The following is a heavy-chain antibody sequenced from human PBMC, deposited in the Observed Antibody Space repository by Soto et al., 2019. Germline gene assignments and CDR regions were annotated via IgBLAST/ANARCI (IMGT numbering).Heavy chain of an antibody. V-gene: IGHV3-23*01. CDR3: AKVRGSYPKYYFDY. J-gene: IGHJ4*02. CDR1: GFTFSSYA. D-gene: IGHD1-26*01. Sequence: GGSLRLSCAASGFTFSSYAMSWVRQAPGKGLEWVSDISGSGGSIYYADSVKGRFTISRDNSKNTVYLQMNSLRAEDTAVYYCAKVRGSYPKYYFDYWGQGTLVTVS. CDR2: ISGSGGSI.